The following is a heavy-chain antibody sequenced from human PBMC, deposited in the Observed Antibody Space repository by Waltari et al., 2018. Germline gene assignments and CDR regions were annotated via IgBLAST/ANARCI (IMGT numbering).Heavy chain of an antibody. CDR2: IKGDGSKE. CDR3: ARDYNYFSDSMWYDAFDI. Sequence: EVQLVESGGGLVQPGGSLRLSCAASGFSFRAYWRTWVRQPPGKGLEGEANIKGDGSKENYVDSVKGRFSMSTDIAKNSLFLQMTSLRAEDTAVYYCARDYNYFSDSMWYDAFDIWGQGTMVTVSS. V-gene: IGHV3-7*01. D-gene: IGHD2-15*01. CDR1: GFSFRAYW. J-gene: IGHJ3*02.